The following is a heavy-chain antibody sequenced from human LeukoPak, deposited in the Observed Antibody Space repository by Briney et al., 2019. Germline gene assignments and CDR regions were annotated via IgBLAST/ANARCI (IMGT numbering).Heavy chain of an antibody. J-gene: IGHJ4*02. D-gene: IGHD3-22*01. Sequence: SETLSLTCTVSGGSISSGDYYWSWIRQPPGKGLEWIGYINYSGSTYYNPSLKSRVTISVDTSKNQFSLKLSSVTAADTAVYYCARGGYYDSSGYSVFDWGQGTLVTVSS. V-gene: IGHV4-30-4*01. CDR3: ARGGYYDSSGYSVFD. CDR2: INYSGST. CDR1: GGSISSGDYY.